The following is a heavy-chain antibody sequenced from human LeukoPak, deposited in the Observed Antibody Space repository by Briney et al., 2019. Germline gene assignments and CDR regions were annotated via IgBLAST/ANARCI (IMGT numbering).Heavy chain of an antibody. J-gene: IGHJ4*02. CDR1: GYSFTNYW. D-gene: IGHD3-10*01. Sequence: NHGESLKISCKGSGYSFTNYWIAWVRQTPGKGLEWMGIIYPGDSDTRYSPSLQGQVTISADKSISTAYLQWSSLEAADTAIYYCARLRSGNYYNDFDYWGQGTLVTVSS. V-gene: IGHV5-51*01. CDR3: ARLRSGNYYNDFDY. CDR2: IYPGDSDT.